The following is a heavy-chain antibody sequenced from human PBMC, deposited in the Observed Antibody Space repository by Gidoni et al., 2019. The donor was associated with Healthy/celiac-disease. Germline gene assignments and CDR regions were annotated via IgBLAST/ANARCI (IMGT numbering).Heavy chain of an antibody. Sequence: EVQLVESGGGLVQPGRSLRLSCSASGFTFDDYAMHWVRQATGKGLEWVSGISLNSGSIGDEDSVKGRFTISRDNAKNSLYLQMNSLRAEDTALYYCAKDKSGYEDNAFDIWGQGTMVTVSS. CDR3: AKDKSGYEDNAFDI. D-gene: IGHD5-12*01. CDR1: GFTFDDYA. CDR2: ISLNSGSI. V-gene: IGHV3-9*01. J-gene: IGHJ3*02.